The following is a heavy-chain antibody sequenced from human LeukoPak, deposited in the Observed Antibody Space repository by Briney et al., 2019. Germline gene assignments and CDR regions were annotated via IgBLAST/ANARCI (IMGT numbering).Heavy chain of an antibody. Sequence: ASVKVSCKASGYTFTSYYMHWVRQAPGQGLEWMGIINPSGGSTSYAQKFQGRVTMTRDTSTSTVSLELSSLRSEDTAVHYCARDGAVAARPDSDWGQGTLVTVSS. J-gene: IGHJ4*02. CDR1: GYTFTSYY. CDR2: INPSGGST. D-gene: IGHD6-6*01. V-gene: IGHV1-46*01. CDR3: ARDGAVAARPDSD.